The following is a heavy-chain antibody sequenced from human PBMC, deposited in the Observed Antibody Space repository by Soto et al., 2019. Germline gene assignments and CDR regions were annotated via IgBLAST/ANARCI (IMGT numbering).Heavy chain of an antibody. Sequence: NPSETLSLTCTVSGGSISSGDYYWSWIRQPPGKGLEWIGYIYYSGSTYYNPSLKSRVTISVDTSKNQFSLKLSSVTAADTAVYYCARVPEQYDFWSGYPGYNWFDPWGQGTLVTVSP. CDR1: GGSISSGDYY. D-gene: IGHD3-3*01. V-gene: IGHV4-30-4*01. CDR3: ARVPEQYDFWSGYPGYNWFDP. CDR2: IYYSGST. J-gene: IGHJ5*02.